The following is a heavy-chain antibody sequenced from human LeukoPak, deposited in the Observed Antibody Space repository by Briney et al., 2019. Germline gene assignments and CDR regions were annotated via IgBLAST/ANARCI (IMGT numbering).Heavy chain of an antibody. CDR1: GYTFTSYG. D-gene: IGHD5-12*01. V-gene: IGHV1-18*01. CDR2: ISAYNGNT. J-gene: IGHJ5*02. Sequence: ASVKVSCKTSGYTFTSYGISWVRQAPGQGLEWMGWISAYNGNTKYAQKFQGRVTMTTDTSTTTAYMELRSLRSDDTAVYYCAREGSAVATYNWFDPWGQGTLVTVSS. CDR3: AREGSAVATYNWFDP.